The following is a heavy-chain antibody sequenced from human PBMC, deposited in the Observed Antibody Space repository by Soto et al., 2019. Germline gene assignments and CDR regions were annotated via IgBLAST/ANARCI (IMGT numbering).Heavy chain of an antibody. D-gene: IGHD6-13*01. Sequence: GESLKISCKGSGYSFTSYWIGWVRQMPGKGLEWMGIIYPGDSDTRYSPSFQGQVTISADKSISTAYLQWSSLKASDTAMYYCARHDVGRAAAGTLDYYGMDVWGQGTTVTVSS. CDR3: ARHDVGRAAAGTLDYYGMDV. CDR1: GYSFTSYW. CDR2: IYPGDSDT. J-gene: IGHJ6*02. V-gene: IGHV5-51*01.